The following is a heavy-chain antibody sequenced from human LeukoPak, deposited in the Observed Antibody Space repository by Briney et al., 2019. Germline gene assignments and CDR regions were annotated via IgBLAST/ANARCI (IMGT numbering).Heavy chain of an antibody. J-gene: IGHJ4*02. CDR2: ISGSGGST. D-gene: IGHD3-3*01. Sequence: GGSLRLSCAASGFTFSDYYMNWIRQAPGKGLEWVSAISGSGGSTYYADSVKGRFTISRDNSKNTLYLQMNSLRAEDTAVYYCAKGTDLEWFDYWGQGTLVTVSS. CDR1: GFTFSDYY. CDR3: AKGTDLEWFDY. V-gene: IGHV3-23*01.